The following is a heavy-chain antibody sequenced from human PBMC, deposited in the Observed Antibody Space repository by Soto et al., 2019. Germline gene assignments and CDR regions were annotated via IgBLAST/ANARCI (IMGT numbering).Heavy chain of an antibody. J-gene: IGHJ6*02. Sequence: PGGSLRLSCAASGFTFSSYGMHWVRQAPGKGLEWVAVIWYDGSNKYYADSVKGRFTISRDNSKNTLYLQMNSLRAEDTAVYYCAREYYDILTGYSDPIISADYYYYGMDVWGQGTTVTVSS. CDR2: IWYDGSNK. V-gene: IGHV3-33*01. CDR3: AREYYDILTGYSDPIISADYYYYGMDV. D-gene: IGHD3-9*01. CDR1: GFTFSSYG.